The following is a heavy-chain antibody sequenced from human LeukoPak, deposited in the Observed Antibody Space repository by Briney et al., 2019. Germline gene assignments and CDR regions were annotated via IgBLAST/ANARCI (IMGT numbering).Heavy chain of an antibody. Sequence: GGSLRLSCAASGLTFDDYAMHWVRHAPGKGLEWVSGISWNSGSIVYADSVKGRFTISRDNAKNSLYLQMNSLRAEDMALYYCAKAGYSYGPYSYYFDYWGQGTLVTVSS. CDR2: ISWNSGSI. D-gene: IGHD5-18*01. V-gene: IGHV3-9*03. CDR1: GLTFDDYA. CDR3: AKAGYSYGPYSYYFDY. J-gene: IGHJ4*02.